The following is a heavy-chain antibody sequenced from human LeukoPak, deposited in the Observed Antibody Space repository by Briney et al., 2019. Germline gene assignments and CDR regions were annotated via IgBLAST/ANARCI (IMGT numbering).Heavy chain of an antibody. CDR2: IYYSGST. J-gene: IGHJ4*02. CDR1: GGSISSGGYY. Sequence: PSQTLSLTCTVSGGSISSGGYYWSWIRQHPGKGLEWIGYIYYSGSTYYNPSLKSRVTISVDTSKNQFSLKLSSVTAADTAVYYCARSRIAPAGHVPPFYFDYWGQGTLVTVSS. D-gene: IGHD6-13*01. CDR3: ARSRIAPAGHVPPFYFDY. V-gene: IGHV4-31*03.